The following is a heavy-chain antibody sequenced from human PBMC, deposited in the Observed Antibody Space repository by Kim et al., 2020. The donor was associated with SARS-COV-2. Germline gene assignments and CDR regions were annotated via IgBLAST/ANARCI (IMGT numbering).Heavy chain of an antibody. Sequence: PGSVKGRFTISRENAKNSLYLQMNSLRAGDTAVYYCARGSGWYGVGFDPWGQGTLVTVSS. CDR3: ARGSGWYGVGFDP. J-gene: IGHJ5*02. D-gene: IGHD6-19*01. V-gene: IGHV3-13*01.